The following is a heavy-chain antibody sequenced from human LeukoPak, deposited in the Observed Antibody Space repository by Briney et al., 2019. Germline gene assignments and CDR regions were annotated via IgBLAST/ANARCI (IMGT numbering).Heavy chain of an antibody. CDR1: GFTFNTYT. V-gene: IGHV3-21*04. D-gene: IGHD2-2*01. Sequence: GGSLRLSCAASGFTFNTYTMNWVRQAPGKGLEWVSSISGSGNFIYYADSVKGRFTISRDNAKNSLYLQMNSLRAEDTAVYYCAKGTLDIVVVPAAPKVYYFDYWGQGTLVTVSS. CDR2: ISGSGNFI. CDR3: AKGTLDIVVVPAAPKVYYFDY. J-gene: IGHJ4*02.